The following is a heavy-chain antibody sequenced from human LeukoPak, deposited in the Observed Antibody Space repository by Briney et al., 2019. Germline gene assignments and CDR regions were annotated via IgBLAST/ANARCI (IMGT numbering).Heavy chain of an antibody. J-gene: IGHJ4*02. D-gene: IGHD6-13*01. CDR3: ARDREQLVLDY. Sequence: PGGSLRLSCAASGFTFRNYGMHWVRQAPGKGLEWVAIIYYDESNKYYADSVKSRFTISRDNSKNTLYLQMNSLRAEDTAVYYCARDREQLVLDYWGQGTLVTVSS. CDR2: IYYDESNK. CDR1: GFTFRNYG. V-gene: IGHV3-33*01.